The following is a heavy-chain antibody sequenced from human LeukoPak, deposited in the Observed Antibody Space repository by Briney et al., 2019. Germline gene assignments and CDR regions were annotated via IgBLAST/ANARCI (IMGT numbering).Heavy chain of an antibody. D-gene: IGHD6-13*01. CDR1: GFTLSDHN. V-gene: IGHV3-72*01. Sequence: GGSLRLSCAASGFTLSDHNMDWVRQAPGKGLEWVGRTRNKANNYTTEYAASVKGRFTISRDDSKKSLHLQMNSLKTEDTAVCYCARVSSSWYYDYWGQGTLVTVSS. J-gene: IGHJ4*02. CDR3: ARVSSSWYYDY. CDR2: TRNKANNYTT.